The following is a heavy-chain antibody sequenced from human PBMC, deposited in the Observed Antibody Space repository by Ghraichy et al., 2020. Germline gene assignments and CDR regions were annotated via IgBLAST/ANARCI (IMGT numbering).Heavy chain of an antibody. CDR1: GGSISSSSYY. D-gene: IGHD1-26*01. J-gene: IGHJ6*02. CDR2: IYYSGST. V-gene: IGHV4-39*01. Sequence: SETLSLTCTVSGGSISSSSYYWGWIRQPPGKGLEWIGSIYYSGSTYYNPSLKSRVTISVDTSKNQFSLKLSSVTAADTAVYYCARSGAVRYYYGMDVWGQGTTVTVSS. CDR3: ARSGAVRYYYGMDV.